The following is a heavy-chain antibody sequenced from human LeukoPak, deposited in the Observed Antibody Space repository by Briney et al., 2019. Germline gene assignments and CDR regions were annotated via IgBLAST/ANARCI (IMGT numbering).Heavy chain of an antibody. CDR2: INPNSGGT. Sequence: ASVKVSCKASGYTFTSYYMHWVRQAPGQGLEWMGWINPNSGGTNYAQKFQGRVTMTRDTSISTAYMELSRLRSDDTAVYYCAGGYVDTAMVRTYYYYMDVWGKGTTVTISS. J-gene: IGHJ6*03. CDR1: GYTFTSYY. V-gene: IGHV1-2*02. D-gene: IGHD5-18*01. CDR3: AGGYVDTAMVRTYYYYMDV.